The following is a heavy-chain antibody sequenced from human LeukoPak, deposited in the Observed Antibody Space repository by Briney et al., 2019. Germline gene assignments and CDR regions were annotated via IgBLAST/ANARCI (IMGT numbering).Heavy chain of an antibody. J-gene: IGHJ4*02. CDR3: ARSLSSSGYYYGVDY. Sequence: VKVSCKASGGTFSSYAISWVRQAPGQGLEWMGGIIPIFGTANYAQKFRGRVTITADESTSTAYMELSSLRSEDTAVYYCARSLSSSGYYYGVDYWGQGTLVTVSS. CDR1: GGTFSSYA. D-gene: IGHD3-22*01. V-gene: IGHV1-69*01. CDR2: IIPIFGTA.